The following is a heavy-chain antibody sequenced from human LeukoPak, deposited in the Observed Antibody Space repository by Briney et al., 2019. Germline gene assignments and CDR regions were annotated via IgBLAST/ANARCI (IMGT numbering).Heavy chain of an antibody. J-gene: IGHJ4*02. Sequence: SETLSLTCTVSGGSMSNYYWSWVRQPPGEGLEWVGLIYYTGSASYSPSLKSRVTISVDASKNQFSLNLNSVTAADTAVYYCAKYHSSGLDYWGQGILVTVSS. V-gene: IGHV4-59*08. CDR2: IYYTGSA. CDR3: AKYHSSGLDY. D-gene: IGHD6-19*01. CDR1: GGSMSNYY.